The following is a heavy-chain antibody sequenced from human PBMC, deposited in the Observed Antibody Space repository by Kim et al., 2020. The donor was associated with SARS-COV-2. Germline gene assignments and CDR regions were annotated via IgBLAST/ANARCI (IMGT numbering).Heavy chain of an antibody. CDR1: GGSFSGYY. CDR3: ASLPYYYYYGMDV. V-gene: IGHV4-34*01. Sequence: SETLSLTCAVYGGSFSGYYWSWIRQPPGKGLEWIREINHSGSTNYNPSLKSRVTISVDTSKNQFSLKLSSVTAADTAVYYCASLPYYYYYGMDVWGQGTTVTVSS. J-gene: IGHJ6*02. CDR2: INHSGST.